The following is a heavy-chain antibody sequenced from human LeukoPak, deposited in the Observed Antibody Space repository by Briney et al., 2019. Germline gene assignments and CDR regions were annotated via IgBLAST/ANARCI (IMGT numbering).Heavy chain of an antibody. CDR3: ARDPGYSSPRGDY. Sequence: ASVRVSCKASGYTFTSYPISWVRQAPGQGLKWMGWITTYNGNTNYAQKLQGRVTMTTDTSTSTAYMDLRGLRSDDTAVYYCARDPGYSSPRGDYWGQGTLVTVSS. CDR1: GYTFTSYP. J-gene: IGHJ4*02. D-gene: IGHD5-18*01. CDR2: ITTYNGNT. V-gene: IGHV1-18*01.